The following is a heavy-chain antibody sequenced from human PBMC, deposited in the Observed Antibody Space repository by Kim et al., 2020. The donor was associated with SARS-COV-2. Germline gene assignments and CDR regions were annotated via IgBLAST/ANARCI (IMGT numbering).Heavy chain of an antibody. V-gene: IGHV3-33*01. Sequence: GGSLRLSCAASGFTFSSYGMHWVRQAPGKGLEWVAVIWYDGSNKYYADSVKGRFTISRDNSKNTLYLQMNSLRAEDTAVYYCARDGQFPGMVRGVIPSYYCYYGMDVWGQGTTVTVSS. D-gene: IGHD3-10*01. CDR1: GFTFSSYG. CDR2: IWYDGSNK. J-gene: IGHJ6*02. CDR3: ARDGQFPGMVRGVIPSYYCYYGMDV.